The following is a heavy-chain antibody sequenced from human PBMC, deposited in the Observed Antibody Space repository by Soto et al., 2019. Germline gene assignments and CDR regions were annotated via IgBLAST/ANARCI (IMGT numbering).Heavy chain of an antibody. CDR1: GYTFSTYG. CDR3: ARAEKWGTGNMGGY. V-gene: IGHV1-18*04. CDR2: INPYNANT. Sequence: QVQLVQSGAEVKKPGASVKVSCKNYGYTFSTYGVSWVRQAPGQGLEWMGWINPYNANTNYAQNLQGRVTMTKDTSTSTAYMELRSLRSDDTAVYYGARAEKWGTGNMGGYWGKGTLVTVYS. D-gene: IGHD1-1*01. J-gene: IGHJ4*02.